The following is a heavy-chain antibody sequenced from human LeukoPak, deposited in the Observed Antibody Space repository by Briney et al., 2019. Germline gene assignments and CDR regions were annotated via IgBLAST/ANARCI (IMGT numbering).Heavy chain of an antibody. CDR3: VRDGSYYDSSGYYYLY. J-gene: IGHJ4*02. D-gene: IGHD3-22*01. Sequence: SVKVSCKASGGTFSSYGISWVRQAPGQGIEWMGGIIPIFGTANYAQKFQGRVTITADESTSTAYMELSSLRSEDTAVYYCVRDGSYYDSSGYYYLYWGQGTLVTVSS. CDR2: IIPIFGTA. V-gene: IGHV1-69*01. CDR1: GGTFSSYG.